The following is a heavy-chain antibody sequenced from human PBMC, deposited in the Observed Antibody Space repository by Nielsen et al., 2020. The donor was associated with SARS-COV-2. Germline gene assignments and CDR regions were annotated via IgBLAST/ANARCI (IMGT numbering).Heavy chain of an antibody. CDR3: ARGRGYSSSRWFDP. D-gene: IGHD5-18*01. CDR1: GYTFTSYA. J-gene: IGHJ5*02. V-gene: IGHV1-3*01. CDR2: INAGNGNT. Sequence: ASVKVSCKASGYTFTSYAMHWVRQAPGQRLEWMGWINAGNGNTKYSQKFQGRVTITRDTSASTAYMELSSLSSEDTAVYYCARGRGYSSSRWFDPWGQGTLVTVSS.